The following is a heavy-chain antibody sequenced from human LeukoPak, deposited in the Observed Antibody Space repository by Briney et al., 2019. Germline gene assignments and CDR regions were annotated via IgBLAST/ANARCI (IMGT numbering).Heavy chain of an antibody. CDR1: GYTFTSYA. Sequence: SCKASGYTFTSYAMHWVRQAPGKGLEWVAVISYDGSNKYYADSVKGRFTISRDNSKNTLYLQMNSLRAEDTAVYYCARDYYDSSGYLDYWGQGTLVTVSS. CDR2: ISYDGSNK. CDR3: ARDYYDSSGYLDY. D-gene: IGHD3-22*01. V-gene: IGHV3-30-3*01. J-gene: IGHJ4*02.